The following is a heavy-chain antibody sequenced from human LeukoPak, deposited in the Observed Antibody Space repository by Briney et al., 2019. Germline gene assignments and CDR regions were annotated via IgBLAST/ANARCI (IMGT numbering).Heavy chain of an antibody. CDR2: INHSGST. D-gene: IGHD3-22*01. CDR3: ARKLHFISSGYSN. J-gene: IGHJ4*02. CDR1: GGSFSGYY. Sequence: PSETLSLTCAVYGGSFSGYYWSWIRQPPGKGLEWIGEINHSGSTNYNPSLKSRVTISVDTSKNQFSLKLSSVTATDTAVYYCARKLHFISSGYSNWGQGTLVTVSS. V-gene: IGHV4-34*01.